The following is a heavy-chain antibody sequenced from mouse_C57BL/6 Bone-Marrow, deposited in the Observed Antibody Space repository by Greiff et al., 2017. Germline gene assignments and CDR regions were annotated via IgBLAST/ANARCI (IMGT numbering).Heavy chain of an antibody. CDR3: ASYDGYYYFFAY. J-gene: IGHJ3*01. Sequence: EVKLMESGGGLVKPGGSLKLSCAASGFTFSDYGMHWVRQAPEKGLEWVAYISSGSSTIYYTDTVKGRFTISRDNAKNTLFLQMTSLRSEDTAMYYCASYDGYYYFFAYWGQGTLVTVSA. CDR2: ISSGSSTI. D-gene: IGHD2-3*01. CDR1: GFTFSDYG. V-gene: IGHV5-17*01.